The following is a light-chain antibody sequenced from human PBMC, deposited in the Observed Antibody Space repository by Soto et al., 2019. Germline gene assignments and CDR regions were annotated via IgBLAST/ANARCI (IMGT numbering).Light chain of an antibody. V-gene: IGKV3-20*01. CDR2: GAY. CDR1: QSVSSNY. CDR3: QQYGGSPRVT. Sequence: EIVLTQSPGTLSLSPGERATLSCRASQSVSSNYLAWYQQKSGQAHRLLIYGAYSRATGIPDRFSGSGSGTDFTLTISRLEPEDFAVYYCQQYGGSPRVTFGGGTKVEIK. J-gene: IGKJ4*01.